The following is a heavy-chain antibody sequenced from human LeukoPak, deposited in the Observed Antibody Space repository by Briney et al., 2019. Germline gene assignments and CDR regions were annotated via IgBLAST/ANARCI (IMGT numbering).Heavy chain of an antibody. CDR2: IYTSGST. D-gene: IGHD2-2*01. CDR3: AREGYCSSTSCYAEDTPFDY. CDR1: GGSISSYY. J-gene: IGHJ4*02. Sequence: PSETLSVTCTVSGGSISSYYWSWIRQPAGKGLEWIGRIYTSGSTNYNPSLKSRVTMSVDTSKNQFSLKLSSVTAADTAVYYCAREGYCSSTSCYAEDTPFDYWGQGTLVTVSS. V-gene: IGHV4-4*07.